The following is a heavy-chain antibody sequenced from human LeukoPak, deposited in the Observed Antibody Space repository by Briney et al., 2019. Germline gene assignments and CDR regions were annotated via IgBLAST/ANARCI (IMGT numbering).Heavy chain of an antibody. V-gene: IGHV3-21*01. J-gene: IGHJ4*02. CDR1: GFTFSSYS. D-gene: IGHD1-26*01. CDR2: ISSSSSYI. Sequence: GGSLRLSCAASGFTFSSYSMNWVRQAPGKGLEWVSSISSSSSYIYYADSVKGRFTISRDNAKDSLYLQMNSLRAEDTAVYYCASRLVGATTVPFDYWGQGTLVTVSS. CDR3: ASRLVGATTVPFDY.